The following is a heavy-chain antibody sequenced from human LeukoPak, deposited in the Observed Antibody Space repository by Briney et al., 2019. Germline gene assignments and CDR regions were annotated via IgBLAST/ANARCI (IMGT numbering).Heavy chain of an antibody. CDR2: ISGSGGST. Sequence: GGSLRLSCAASGFTFSSYAMSWVRQAPGKGLEWVSAISGSGGSTYYADSVKGRFTISRDNSKNTLYLQMNSLRAEDTAVYYCARRGRYSRLYYYGMDVWGQGTTVTVSS. CDR3: ARRGRYSRLYYYGMDV. D-gene: IGHD6-13*01. J-gene: IGHJ6*02. V-gene: IGHV3-23*01. CDR1: GFTFSSYA.